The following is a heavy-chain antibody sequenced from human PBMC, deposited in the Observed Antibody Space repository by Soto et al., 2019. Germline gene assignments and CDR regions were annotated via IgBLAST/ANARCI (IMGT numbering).Heavy chain of an antibody. Sequence: PGGSLRLSCAASGFTFSSYSMNWVRQAPGKGLEWISYISSSGHTIYYRDSVKGRLTISRDNGKNSLYLQLNSLRVEDTAVYYCARDFTYYYASPESFDFWGQGTLVTVSS. J-gene: IGHJ4*02. V-gene: IGHV3-48*01. CDR2: ISSSGHTI. CDR1: GFTFSSYS. CDR3: ARDFTYYYASPESFDF. D-gene: IGHD3-10*01.